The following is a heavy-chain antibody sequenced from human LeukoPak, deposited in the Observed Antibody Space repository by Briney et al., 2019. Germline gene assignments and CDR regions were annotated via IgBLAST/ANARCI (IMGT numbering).Heavy chain of an antibody. CDR2: IYYSGIS. CDR3: ARENYVGNSLTYYYGVDV. Sequence: SETLSLTCSVSGGSSSNYYWSWIRQPPGKGLEWIGYIYYSGISNYNPSLKSRVTMSVDTSKNQFSLNLSSVTAADTAVYYCARENYVGNSLTYYYGVDVCGQGTTVTVSS. CDR1: GGSSSNYY. J-gene: IGHJ6*02. V-gene: IGHV4-59*01. D-gene: IGHD4-23*01.